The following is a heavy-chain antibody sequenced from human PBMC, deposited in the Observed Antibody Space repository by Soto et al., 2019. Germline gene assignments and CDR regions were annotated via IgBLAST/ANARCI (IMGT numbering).Heavy chain of an antibody. CDR3: ARGVGSTLPHSGNSFDP. D-gene: IGHD6-13*01. V-gene: IGHV5-51*01. Sequence: GESLKISCKGSGYSFTSYWIGWVRQMPGKGLEWMGIIYPGDSDTGYSPSFQGQVTISADKSISTAYLQWSSLKASDTAMYYCARGVGSTLPHSGNSFDPWGQGTLVTVSS. CDR2: IYPGDSDT. CDR1: GYSFTSYW. J-gene: IGHJ5*02.